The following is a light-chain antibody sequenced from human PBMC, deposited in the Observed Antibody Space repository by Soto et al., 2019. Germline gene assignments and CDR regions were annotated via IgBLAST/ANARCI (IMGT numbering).Light chain of an antibody. Sequence: DVVMTQSPLSLPVTPGEPASISCRSSQSLLHSSGYNYLGWFLQKPGQSPQLLIYLGSNRASGVTDRFSGSGSGTDFTLKISRVEDEDVEVYYCTQVLQTRTFGQGTRLEIK. CDR2: LGS. CDR1: QSLLHSSGYNY. J-gene: IGKJ5*01. V-gene: IGKV2-28*01. CDR3: TQVLQTRT.